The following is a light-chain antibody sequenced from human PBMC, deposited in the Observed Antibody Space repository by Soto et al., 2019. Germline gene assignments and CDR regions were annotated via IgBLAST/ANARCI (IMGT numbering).Light chain of an antibody. CDR2: LDRSGSY. J-gene: IGLJ3*02. Sequence: QLVLTQSSSASASLGSSVKLTCILGSGHSTYIIAWHQQQPGKAPRFLMTLDRSGSYNRGSGVPDRFSGSSSGADRYLTISNLQFEDEGDYYCVTWYSNTHKVFGGGTKLTVL. CDR1: SGHSTYI. CDR3: VTWYSNTHKV. V-gene: IGLV4-60*02.